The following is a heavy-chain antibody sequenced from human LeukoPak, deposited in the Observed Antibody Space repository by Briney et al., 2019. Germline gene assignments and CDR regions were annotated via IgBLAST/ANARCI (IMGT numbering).Heavy chain of an antibody. J-gene: IGHJ4*02. D-gene: IGHD3-16*02. CDR1: GYSISSGYY. CDR3: ARFRVWGSYRLSENYFDY. V-gene: IGHV4-38-2*02. CDR2: IYHSGST. Sequence: PSETLSLTCTVSGYSISSGYYWGWIRQPPGKGLEWIGSIYHSGSTYYNPSLKSRVTISVDTSKNQFSLKLSSVTAADTAVYYCARFRVWGSYRLSENYFDYWGQGTLVTVSS.